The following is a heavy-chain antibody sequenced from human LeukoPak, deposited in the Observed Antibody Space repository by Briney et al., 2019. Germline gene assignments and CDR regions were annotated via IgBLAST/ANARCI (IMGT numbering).Heavy chain of an antibody. V-gene: IGHV3-30*03. D-gene: IGHD3-3*01. Sequence: GSLRLPCAASGFTVSSNYMSWVRQAPGEGLEWVGLISYGGIDKSYADSVKGRFTISRDSSKRTLYLQMNSLRAEDTAMYYCARESWSDSVAFDIWGLGPMVIVSS. CDR3: ARESWSDSVAFDI. CDR2: ISYGGIDK. CDR1: GFTVSSNY. J-gene: IGHJ3*02.